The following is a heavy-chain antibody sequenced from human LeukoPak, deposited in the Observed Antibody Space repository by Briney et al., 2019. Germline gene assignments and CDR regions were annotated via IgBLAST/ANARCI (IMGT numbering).Heavy chain of an antibody. CDR1: GYTFTSYD. Sequence: VKVSCKASGYTFTSYDINWVRQATGQGLEWMGWMNPNSGNTGYAQKFQGRVTITRNTSISTAYMELSSLGSEDTAVYYCARGRVYYYYMDVWGKGTTVTVSS. J-gene: IGHJ6*03. CDR3: ARGRVYYYYMDV. V-gene: IGHV1-8*03. CDR2: MNPNSGNT.